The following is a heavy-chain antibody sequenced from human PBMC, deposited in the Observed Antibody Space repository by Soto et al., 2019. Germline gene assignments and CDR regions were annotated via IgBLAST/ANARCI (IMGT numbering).Heavy chain of an antibody. CDR1: GFTFSSYA. CDR3: ARADYYDSQMPFDY. CDR2: ISYDGSNK. J-gene: IGHJ4*02. D-gene: IGHD3-22*01. Sequence: GGSLRLSCAASGFTFSSYAMHWVRQAPGKGLEWVAVISYDGSNKYYADSVKGRFTISRDNSKNTLYLQMNSLRAEDTAVYYCARADYYDSQMPFDYWGQGTLVTVSS. V-gene: IGHV3-30-3*01.